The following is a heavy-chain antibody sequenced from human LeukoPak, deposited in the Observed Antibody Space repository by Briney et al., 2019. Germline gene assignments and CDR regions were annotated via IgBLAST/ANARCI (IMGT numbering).Heavy chain of an antibody. J-gene: IGHJ4*02. D-gene: IGHD3-22*01. Sequence: SETLSLTCTVSGASISSGDHYWSWIRQPPGKGLEWIGYIYYSGSTYYNPSLKSRVTILVDTSKNQFSLKLTSVTAADTAVYYCAKSFYYGSSSYYFDYWGQGTLVTVSS. CDR3: AKSFYYGSSSYYFDY. CDR1: GASISSGDHY. V-gene: IGHV4-30-4*01. CDR2: IYYSGST.